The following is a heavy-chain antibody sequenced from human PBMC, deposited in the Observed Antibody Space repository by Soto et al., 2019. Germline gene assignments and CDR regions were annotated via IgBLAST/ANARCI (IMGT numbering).Heavy chain of an antibody. V-gene: IGHV4-59*12. CDR1: GGSISSYY. D-gene: IGHD5-18*01. Sequence: KPSETLSLTCTVSGGSISSYYWSWIRQPPGKGLEWIGYIYYSGSTNYNPSLKSRVTISVDTSKNQFSLKLSSVAAADTAVYYCARVDTAMVIVKDSWFDPWGQGTLVTVSS. CDR3: ARVDTAMVIVKDSWFDP. J-gene: IGHJ5*02. CDR2: IYYSGST.